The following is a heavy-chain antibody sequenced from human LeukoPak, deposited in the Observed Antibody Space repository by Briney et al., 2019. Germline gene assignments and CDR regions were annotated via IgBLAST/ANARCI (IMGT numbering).Heavy chain of an antibody. CDR3: VRSVKLVLITYHHYYMDV. Sequence: SETLPLTCAVSGGSFSGYSWTWIRQPPGKGLEWIGDINHSGRTNYNPSLKSRVTISADTSKNQFSLKMTSMTTADTAVYYCVRSVKLVLITYHHYYMDVWGKGTTVTVSS. CDR1: GGSFSGYS. V-gene: IGHV4-34*01. J-gene: IGHJ6*03. CDR2: INHSGRT. D-gene: IGHD4/OR15-4a*01.